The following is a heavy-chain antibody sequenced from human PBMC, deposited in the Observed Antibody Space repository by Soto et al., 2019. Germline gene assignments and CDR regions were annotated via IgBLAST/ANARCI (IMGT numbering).Heavy chain of an antibody. CDR1: GFTFGDYA. D-gene: IGHD3-22*01. J-gene: IGHJ6*02. V-gene: IGHV3-49*03. CDR2: IRSKAYGGTT. Sequence: PGGSLRLSCTASGFTFGDYAMSWFRQAPGKGLEWVGFIRSKAYGGTTEYAASVKGRFTISRDDSKSIAYLQMNSLKTEDTAVYYCTRAPDDYYDSSGYYYPAEWYYGMDVWGQGTTVTVSS. CDR3: TRAPDDYYDSSGYYYPAEWYYGMDV.